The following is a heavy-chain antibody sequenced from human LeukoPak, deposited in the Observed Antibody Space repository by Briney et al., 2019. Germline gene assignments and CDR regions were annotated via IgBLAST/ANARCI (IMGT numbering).Heavy chain of an antibody. CDR1: GGSISGYY. CDR2: IYYSGST. Sequence: SETLSLTCTVSGGSISGYYWSWIRQPPGKGLEWIGYIYYSGSTNYNPSLKSRVTISVDTSKNQFSLKLSSVTAADTAVYYCARLSSSWYLYGNNDAFDIWGQGTMVTVSS. V-gene: IGHV4-59*08. CDR3: ARLSSSWYLYGNNDAFDI. D-gene: IGHD6-13*01. J-gene: IGHJ3*02.